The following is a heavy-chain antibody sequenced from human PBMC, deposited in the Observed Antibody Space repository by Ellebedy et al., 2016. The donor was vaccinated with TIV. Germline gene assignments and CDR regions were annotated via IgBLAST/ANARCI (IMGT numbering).Heavy chain of an antibody. Sequence: ASVKVSCKASGGTFSRYAITWVRQAPGQGLEWMGWISAYNGNTKYAQKVQGRVTMTRDTSTSTVNMEVSSLRSADTAVYYCARDLYTDVWGKGTTVTVSS. CDR2: ISAYNGNT. J-gene: IGHJ6*03. V-gene: IGHV1-18*01. CDR1: GGTFSRYA. CDR3: ARDLYTDV.